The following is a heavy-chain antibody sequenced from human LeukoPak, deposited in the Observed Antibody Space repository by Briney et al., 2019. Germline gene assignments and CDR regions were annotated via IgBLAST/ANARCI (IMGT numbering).Heavy chain of an antibody. D-gene: IGHD3-22*01. Sequence: SETLSLTCTVSGGSIGNYYWNWIRQPPGKGLEWIGYLYYTGGTDYNPSLKSRVTISVDTSKNQFSLNLSSVTAADTAVYYCASKTTYYYDSSGAEAFDIWGQGTMVTVS. V-gene: IGHV4-59*12. J-gene: IGHJ3*02. CDR1: GGSIGNYY. CDR2: LYYTGGT. CDR3: ASKTTYYYDSSGAEAFDI.